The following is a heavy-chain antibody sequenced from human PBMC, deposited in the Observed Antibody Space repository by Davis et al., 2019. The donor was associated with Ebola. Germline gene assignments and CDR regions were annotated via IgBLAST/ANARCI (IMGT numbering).Heavy chain of an antibody. CDR2: IYYSGST. V-gene: IGHV4-39*01. CDR1: GGSISSTSHY. Sequence: SETLSLTCTVSGGSISSTSHYWGWIRQPPGKGLQWIGSIYYSGSTYYNPSLKSRVTISVDTSKNQFSLKLSSVIAADTAVYYCAIPDCSGANCYSVYIKNWGQGTLVTVSS. CDR3: AIPDCSGANCYSVYIKN. J-gene: IGHJ4*02. D-gene: IGHD2-15*01.